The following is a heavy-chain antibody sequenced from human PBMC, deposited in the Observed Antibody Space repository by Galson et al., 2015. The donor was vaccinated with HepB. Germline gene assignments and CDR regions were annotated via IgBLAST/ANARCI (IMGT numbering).Heavy chain of an antibody. CDR1: GGTFSSYA. CDR3: ARATFKGYSSGWSEG. J-gene: IGHJ4*02. D-gene: IGHD6-19*01. CDR2: IIPIFGTA. V-gene: IGHV1-69*13. Sequence: SVKVSCKASGGTFSSYAISWVRQAPGQGLEWMGGIIPIFGTANYAQKFQGRVTITADESTSTAYMELSSLRSEDTAVYYCARATFKGYSSGWSEGWGQGTLVTVSS.